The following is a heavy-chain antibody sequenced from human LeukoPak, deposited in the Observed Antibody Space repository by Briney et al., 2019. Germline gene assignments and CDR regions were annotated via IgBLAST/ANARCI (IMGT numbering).Heavy chain of an antibody. V-gene: IGHV1-2*02. Sequence: ASVTVSCKASGYTFTGYYMHRVRQAPGQGLEWMGWINPNSGGTNYAQKFQGRVTMTRDTSISTAYMELSRLRSDDTAVYYCARNYDFWSGGYFDYWGQGTLVTVSS. J-gene: IGHJ4*02. CDR3: ARNYDFWSGGYFDY. CDR2: INPNSGGT. CDR1: GYTFTGYY. D-gene: IGHD3-3*01.